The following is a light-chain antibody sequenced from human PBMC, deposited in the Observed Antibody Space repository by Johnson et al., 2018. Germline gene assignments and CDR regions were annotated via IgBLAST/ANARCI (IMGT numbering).Light chain of an antibody. Sequence: QSVLTQPPSVSAAPGQKVTISFSGSSSNIGNNYVSWYQQLPGTAPKLLIYENNKRPSGIPDRFSGSKSGTSATLGITGLQTGDEADYYCGTWDSSLSAGNVFG. J-gene: IGLJ1*01. V-gene: IGLV1-51*02. CDR3: GTWDSSLSAGNV. CDR1: SSNIGNNY. CDR2: ENN.